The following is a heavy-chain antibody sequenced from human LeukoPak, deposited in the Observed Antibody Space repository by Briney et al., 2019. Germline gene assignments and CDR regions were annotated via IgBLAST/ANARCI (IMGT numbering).Heavy chain of an antibody. CDR2: ISSSDTYT. J-gene: IGHJ3*01. V-gene: IGHV3-11*03. D-gene: IGHD3-10*01. CDR1: GFPFRDYY. Sequence: GGSLRLSCAAPGFPFRDYYMSWVRQAPGKGLEWLSYISSSDTYTYYADSVRGRFSISRDNANNSLFLHMNSLKAEDTAVYYCARSRGFHSMDSFPVWGQGTMIIVSS. CDR3: ARSRGFHSMDSFPV.